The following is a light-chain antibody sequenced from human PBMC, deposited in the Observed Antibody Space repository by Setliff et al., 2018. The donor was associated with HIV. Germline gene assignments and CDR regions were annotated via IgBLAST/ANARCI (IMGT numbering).Light chain of an antibody. Sequence: QSALTQPASVSGSPGQSITISRTGTRNDVGAYNYVSWYQQHPGKAPKLMIYEVSNRPSGVSNRFSGSKSGNTASLTISGLQAEDEADYFCSSYRGGSTLFVLGPGTKVTVL. J-gene: IGLJ1*01. CDR1: RNDVGAYNY. V-gene: IGLV2-14*01. CDR3: SSYRGGSTLFV. CDR2: EVS.